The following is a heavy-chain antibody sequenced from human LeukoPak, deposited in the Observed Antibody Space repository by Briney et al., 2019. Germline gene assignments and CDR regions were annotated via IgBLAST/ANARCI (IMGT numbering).Heavy chain of an antibody. D-gene: IGHD6-13*01. V-gene: IGHV3-30*03. CDR1: GFTFTNYA. CDR3: YLRGSSSQGVFDY. CDR2: ISYDGSNK. Sequence: PGGSLRLSCAASGFTFTNYAMHWVRQAPGKGLEWVAVISYDGSNKYYADSVKGRFTISRDNSKNTLYLQMNSLRAEDTAVYYCYLRGSSSQGVFDYWGQGTLVTVSS. J-gene: IGHJ4*02.